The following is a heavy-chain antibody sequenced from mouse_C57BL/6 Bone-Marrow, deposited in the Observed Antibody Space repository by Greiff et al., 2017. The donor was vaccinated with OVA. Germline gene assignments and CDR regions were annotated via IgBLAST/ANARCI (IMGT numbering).Heavy chain of an antibody. CDR3: ARDHYGSSLYAMDY. Sequence: VQLQQSGAELVKPGASVKMSCKASGYTFTSYWITWVKQRPGQGLEWIGDIYPGSGSTNYNEKFKSKATLTVDTSSSTAYMQLSSLTSEDSAVYYCARDHYGSSLYAMDYWGQGTSVTVSS. CDR1: GYTFTSYW. V-gene: IGHV1-55*01. J-gene: IGHJ4*01. CDR2: IYPGSGST. D-gene: IGHD1-1*01.